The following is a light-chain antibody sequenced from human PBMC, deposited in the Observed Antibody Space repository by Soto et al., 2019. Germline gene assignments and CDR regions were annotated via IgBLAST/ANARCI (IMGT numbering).Light chain of an antibody. CDR3: QQRNVWPPVT. V-gene: IGKV3D-20*02. CDR2: GAS. Sequence: EIVLTQSPGTLSLSPGERGTLSCRASQSVSSSYLAWYQQKPGQTPRLLIYGASTRATGIPARFSGSGSGTDFTLTISSLEPEDSAVYYCQQRNVWPPVTFGQGTRLEIK. CDR1: QSVSSSY. J-gene: IGKJ5*01.